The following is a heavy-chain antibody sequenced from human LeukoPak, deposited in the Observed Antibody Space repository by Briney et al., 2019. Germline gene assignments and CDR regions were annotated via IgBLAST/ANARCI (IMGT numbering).Heavy chain of an antibody. CDR1: GFTFSSFA. V-gene: IGHV3-43*02. CDR2: ISGDGDRT. J-gene: IGHJ5*02. Sequence: GGSLRLSCAASGFTFSSFAMSWVRQAPGKGLEWVSLISGDGDRTSYADSVKGRFTISRDNDKNPLYLQMNSLRIEDTALYYCAKDRGYEVVFDPWGQGTLVAVSS. D-gene: IGHD5-12*01. CDR3: AKDRGYEVVFDP.